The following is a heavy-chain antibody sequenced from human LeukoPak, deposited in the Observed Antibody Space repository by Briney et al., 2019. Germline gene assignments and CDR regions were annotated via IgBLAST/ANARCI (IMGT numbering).Heavy chain of an antibody. D-gene: IGHD6-19*01. CDR1: GFTFSDYY. CDR2: ISSSGSTI. V-gene: IGHV3-11*04. CDR3: AKVQAVAGTRLYYYYYMDV. Sequence: PGGSLRLSCAASGFTFSDYYMSWIRQAPGKGLEWVSYISSSGSTIYYADSVKGRFTISRDNAKNSLYLQMNSLRAEDTAVYYCAKVQAVAGTRLYYYYYMDVWGKGTTVTISS. J-gene: IGHJ6*03.